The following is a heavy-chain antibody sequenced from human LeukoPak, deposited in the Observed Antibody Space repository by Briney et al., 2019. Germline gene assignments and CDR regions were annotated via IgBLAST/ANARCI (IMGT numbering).Heavy chain of an antibody. CDR3: ARDYVDDIPMIKDY. CDR2: INLSGGST. CDR1: GYTFTSYH. V-gene: IGHV1-46*01. Sequence: ASVKVSCKASGYTFTSYHMHWVRQAPGQGLEWMGKINLSGGSTTYAQKFQGRVTMTRDTSTSTVYMELSGLRSEDTAVYYCARDYVDDIPMIKDYRGQGTLVTVSS. J-gene: IGHJ4*02. D-gene: IGHD2-8*01.